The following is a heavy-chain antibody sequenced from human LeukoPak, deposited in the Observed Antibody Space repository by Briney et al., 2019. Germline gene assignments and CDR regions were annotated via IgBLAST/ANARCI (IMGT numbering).Heavy chain of an antibody. CDR1: GFTFSSYE. D-gene: IGHD5-12*01. CDR3: ARGPSGYHNT. CDR2: IGSSDSTT. V-gene: IGHV3-48*03. J-gene: IGHJ4*02. Sequence: GGSLRLSCAASGFTFSSYEMNWVRQAPGKGLEWLSYIGSSDSTTHYADSVKGRFTISRDNSKNTLYLQMNSLRAEDTAVYYCARGPSGYHNTGGQGTLVTVSS.